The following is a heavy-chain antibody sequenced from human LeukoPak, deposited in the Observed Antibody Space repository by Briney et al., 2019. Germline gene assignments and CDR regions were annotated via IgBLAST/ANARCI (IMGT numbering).Heavy chain of an antibody. D-gene: IGHD4-17*01. CDR1: GYTLTEVS. Sequence: GASVKVSCKIFGYTLTEVSMHWVRQAPGKGPEWMGGFAPGDGETIYAQNFQGRLIVTEDTSTDTAYMELSSLRSEDTAVYYCATEIVGYGDVNYFDSWGQGTLVTVSS. CDR3: ATEIVGYGDVNYFDS. V-gene: IGHV1-24*01. CDR2: FAPGDGET. J-gene: IGHJ4*02.